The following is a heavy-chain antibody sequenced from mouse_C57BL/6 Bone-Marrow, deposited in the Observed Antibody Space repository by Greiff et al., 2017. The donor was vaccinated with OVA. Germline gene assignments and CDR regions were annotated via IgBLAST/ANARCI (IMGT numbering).Heavy chain of an antibody. V-gene: IGHV1-52*01. J-gene: IGHJ2*01. Sequence: QVQLQQPGAELVRPGSSVKLSCKASGYTFTSYWMHWVKQRPIQGLEWIGNIDPSDSDTHYNPKFKDKATLTVDKSSSTAYMQLSSLTSEDSAVYYCARLGLFDYWGQGTTLTVSS. CDR3: ARLGLFDY. D-gene: IGHD4-1*01. CDR1: GYTFTSYW. CDR2: IDPSDSDT.